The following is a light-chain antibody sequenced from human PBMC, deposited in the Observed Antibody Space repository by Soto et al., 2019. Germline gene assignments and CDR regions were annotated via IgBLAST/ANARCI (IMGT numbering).Light chain of an antibody. CDR1: QYVNNDY. Sequence: VLTQSPGTLSLYPGERATLSCRASQYVNNDYLAWYQQRPGQAPRLLLYGASSRATGIPDRFSGSGSWTDFTLTIGGLEPEDFGVFYCQQYCNSPVYTFGQGTKLQIK. V-gene: IGKV3-20*01. CDR2: GAS. CDR3: QQYCNSPVYT. J-gene: IGKJ2*01.